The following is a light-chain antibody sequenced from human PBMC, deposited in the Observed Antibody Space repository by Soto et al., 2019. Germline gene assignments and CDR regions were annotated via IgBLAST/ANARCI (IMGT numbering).Light chain of an antibody. Sequence: EIVMSQSPATLSVSPGERATLSCRASQSVSSNLAWYQQKPGQAPRLLIYGASTRATGIPARFSGSGSGTEFTLTISSLQSEDFAVYYCQQYGSSPFITFGQGTRLEIK. CDR3: QQYGSSPFIT. V-gene: IGKV3-15*01. J-gene: IGKJ5*01. CDR2: GAS. CDR1: QSVSSN.